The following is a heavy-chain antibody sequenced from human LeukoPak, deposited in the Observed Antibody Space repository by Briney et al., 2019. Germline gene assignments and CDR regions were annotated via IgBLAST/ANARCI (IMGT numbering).Heavy chain of an antibody. CDR1: GGTFSSYA. CDR2: IIPILGIA. J-gene: IGHJ4*02. V-gene: IGHV1-69*04. Sequence: SVKVSCKASGGTFSSYAISWVRQAPGQGLEWMGRIIPILGIANYAQKFQGRVTITADKSTSTAYMELSSLRSEDTAVYYCARDNLLVTLLLDYWGQGTLVTVSS. CDR3: ARDNLLVTLLLDY. D-gene: IGHD2-15*01.